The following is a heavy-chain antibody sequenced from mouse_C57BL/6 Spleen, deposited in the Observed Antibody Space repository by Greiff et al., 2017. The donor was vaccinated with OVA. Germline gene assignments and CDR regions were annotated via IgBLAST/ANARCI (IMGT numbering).Heavy chain of an antibody. CDR3: ARRASLDYYGSSYGGYFDV. J-gene: IGHJ1*03. CDR2: IYWDDDK. Sequence: QVTLKVSGPGILQSSQTLSLTCSFSGFSLSTSGMGVSWIRQPSGKGLEWLAHIYWDDDKRYNPSLKSRLTISKDTSRNQVFLKITSVDTADTATYYCARRASLDYYGSSYGGYFDVWGTGTTVTVSS. V-gene: IGHV8-12*01. CDR1: GFSLSTSGMG. D-gene: IGHD1-1*01.